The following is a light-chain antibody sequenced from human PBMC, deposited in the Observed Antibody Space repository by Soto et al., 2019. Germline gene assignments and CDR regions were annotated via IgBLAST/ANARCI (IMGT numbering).Light chain of an antibody. Sequence: QSVLTQPASVSGSPGQSITISCTGTSSDVGSYNLVSWYQQHPDKAPKLIIYEVSQRPSGVSNRFSGSKSGNAASLTISGLQAEDEADYYCCSYAGSSTLVFGGGTQLTVL. CDR1: SSDVGSYNL. CDR2: EVS. V-gene: IGLV2-23*02. CDR3: CSYAGSSTLV. J-gene: IGLJ3*02.